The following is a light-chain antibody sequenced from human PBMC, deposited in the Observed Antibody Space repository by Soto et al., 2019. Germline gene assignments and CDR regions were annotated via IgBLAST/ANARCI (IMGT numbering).Light chain of an antibody. Sequence: DIQLTQSPSFLSASVGDRVTITCRASQDIANYLAWYQQKPGKDPKFLIYATSTFQSGLPSRFSGSGSGTEFTLTISSLQAEDFATDYCQQVSRYPLPFGGGTRVEIK. J-gene: IGKJ4*01. CDR1: QDIANY. CDR2: ATS. CDR3: QQVSRYPLP. V-gene: IGKV1-9*01.